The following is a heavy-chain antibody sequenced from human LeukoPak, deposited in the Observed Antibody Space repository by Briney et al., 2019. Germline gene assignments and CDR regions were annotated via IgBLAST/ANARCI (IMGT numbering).Heavy chain of an antibody. CDR1: GYTFTGYY. D-gene: IGHD2-21*01. CDR3: ARVVVTKTSNWFDP. CDR2: INPNSGGT. Sequence: ASVKVSCKASGYTFTGYYMHWVRQAPGQGLEWMGWINPNSGGTNYAQKFQGRVTMTRDTSTSTAYMELSSLRSEDTAVYYCARVVVTKTSNWFDPWGQGTLVTVSS. V-gene: IGHV1-2*02. J-gene: IGHJ5*02.